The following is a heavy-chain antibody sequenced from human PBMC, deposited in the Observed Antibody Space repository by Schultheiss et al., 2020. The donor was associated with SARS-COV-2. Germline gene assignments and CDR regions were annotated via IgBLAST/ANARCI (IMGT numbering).Heavy chain of an antibody. CDR1: GFTFSDYY. CDR2: ISSSSSYT. Sequence: GESLKISCAASGFTFSDYYMSWIRQAPGKGLEWVSYISSSSSYTNYADSVKGRFTISRDNAKNSLYLQMNSLRAEDTAVYYCARVLDTYYDFWSGYTMGYYYMDVWGKGTTVTVSS. V-gene: IGHV3-11*06. J-gene: IGHJ6*03. D-gene: IGHD3-3*01. CDR3: ARVLDTYYDFWSGYTMGYYYMDV.